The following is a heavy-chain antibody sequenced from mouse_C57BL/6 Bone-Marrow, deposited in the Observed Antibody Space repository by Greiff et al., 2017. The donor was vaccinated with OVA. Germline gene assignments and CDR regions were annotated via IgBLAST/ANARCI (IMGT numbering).Heavy chain of an antibody. J-gene: IGHJ4*01. CDR1: GYTFTSYW. CDR3: TRMRGAMDY. V-gene: IGHV1-5*01. Sequence: VQLQQSGTVLARPGASVKMSCKTSGYTFTSYWMHWVKQRPGQGLEWIGAIYPGNSDTSYNQKFKCKAKRTAVPSASTAYMERSSLTNEDSAVYYCTRMRGAMDYWGQGTSVTVSA. CDR2: IYPGNSDT.